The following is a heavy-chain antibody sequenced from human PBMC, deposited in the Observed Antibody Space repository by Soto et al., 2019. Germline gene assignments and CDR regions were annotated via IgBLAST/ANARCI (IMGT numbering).Heavy chain of an antibody. J-gene: IGHJ4*02. CDR1: GLIFSNYK. Sequence: GGSLRLSCAASGLIFSNYKMHWVRQAPGKGLVWVSRINTDGSIIDYADSVKGRFTVSRDNAKNTLYLQMNSLRADDTAVYYCARDTDGLPYRGQGTLVTVSS. V-gene: IGHV3-74*01. CDR3: ARDTDGLPY. CDR2: INTDGSII.